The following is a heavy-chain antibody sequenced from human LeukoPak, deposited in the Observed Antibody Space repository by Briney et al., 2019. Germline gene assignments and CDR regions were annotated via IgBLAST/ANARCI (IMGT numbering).Heavy chain of an antibody. V-gene: IGHV3-23*01. CDR1: GFTFRSYA. J-gene: IGHJ4*02. CDR3: TILDYYDTH. D-gene: IGHD3-22*01. CDR2: ITCSGDTA. Sequence: GGTLRLSCAASGFTFRSYAISGVRQTPEKGLEGVSSITCSGDTAKYGDSVKGRITNSRDNFKIILYLQMNRLRDEGTAVYLRTILDYYDTHWGQGTLVTVSS.